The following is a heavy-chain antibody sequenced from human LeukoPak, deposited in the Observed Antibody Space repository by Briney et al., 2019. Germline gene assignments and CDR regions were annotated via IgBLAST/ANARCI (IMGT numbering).Heavy chain of an antibody. D-gene: IGHD3-22*01. CDR1: GFTFSSYG. Sequence: PETSLRLSCAASGFTFSSYGMHWVRQAPGKGLEWVAVISYDGTNKYYADSVKGRFTISRDNSKNTLYLQMNSLRAEDTAVYYCAKAHRDYYDTSGSDYWGQGTLVTVSS. CDR2: ISYDGTNK. J-gene: IGHJ4*02. CDR3: AKAHRDYYDTSGSDY. V-gene: IGHV3-30*18.